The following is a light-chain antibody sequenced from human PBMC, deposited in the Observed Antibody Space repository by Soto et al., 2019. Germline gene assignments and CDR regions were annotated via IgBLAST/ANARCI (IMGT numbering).Light chain of an antibody. CDR3: QVWDSSINQAL. CDR1: NIGSNS. J-gene: IGLJ2*01. CDR2: DDS. V-gene: IGLV3-21*02. Sequence: SYELTQPPSLSVGPGQTARITCGEANIGSNSVHWYQQKPGQSPVLVVYDDSDRPAGIPERFSGSNSGNTATLTISRVEAGDEADYYCQVWDSSINQALFGGGTKLTVL.